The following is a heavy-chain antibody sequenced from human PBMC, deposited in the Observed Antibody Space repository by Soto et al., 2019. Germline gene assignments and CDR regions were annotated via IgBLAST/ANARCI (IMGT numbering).Heavy chain of an antibody. D-gene: IGHD3-3*01. Sequence: PGGSLRLSCAASGFTFSSYGMHWVRQAPGKGLEWVAVISYDGSNKYYADSVKGRFTISRDNSKNTLYLQMNSLRAEDTAVYYCAKDVGILRFLDYWGQGTLVTVSS. CDR1: GFTFSSYG. CDR2: ISYDGSNK. CDR3: AKDVGILRFLDY. J-gene: IGHJ4*02. V-gene: IGHV3-30*18.